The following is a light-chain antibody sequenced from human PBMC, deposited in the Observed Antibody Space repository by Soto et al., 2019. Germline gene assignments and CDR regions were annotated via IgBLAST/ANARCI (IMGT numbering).Light chain of an antibody. Sequence: NFMLTQPHSVSESPGKTVTISCTRSSGSIDSNFVQWYQQRPGSAPTTVIYEDHQRHSGVPDRFSGSIDSSSNSASLTISGLKTEDEADYYCQSYDSSILVFGGGTKLTVL. CDR3: QSYDSSILV. V-gene: IGLV6-57*03. J-gene: IGLJ3*02. CDR2: EDH. CDR1: SGSIDSNF.